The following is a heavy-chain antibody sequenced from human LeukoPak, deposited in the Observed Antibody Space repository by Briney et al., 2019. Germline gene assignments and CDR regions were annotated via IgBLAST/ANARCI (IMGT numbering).Heavy chain of an antibody. CDR1: GGSISSGRYY. D-gene: IGHD1-26*01. CDR2: IYTSGST. Sequence: SETLSLTCTVSGGSISSGRYYWSWIRQPAGKGLEWIGRIYTSGSTNYNPSLKSRVTISVDTSKNQFSLKLSSVTAADTAVYYCARDVLGGYYYYYYMDVWGKGTTVTVSS. CDR3: ARDVLGGYYYYYYMDV. V-gene: IGHV4-61*02. J-gene: IGHJ6*03.